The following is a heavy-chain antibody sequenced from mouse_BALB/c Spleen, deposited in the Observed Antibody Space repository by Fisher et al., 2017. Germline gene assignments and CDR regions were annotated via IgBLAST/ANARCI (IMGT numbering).Heavy chain of an antibody. CDR3: TRWGYGLYYYAMDY. V-gene: IGHV1-69*02. D-gene: IGHD1-1*01. J-gene: IGHJ4*01. Sequence: KFKGKATLTVDKSSSTAYMQLSSPTSEDSAVYYCTRWGYGLYYYAMDYWGQGTSVTVSS.